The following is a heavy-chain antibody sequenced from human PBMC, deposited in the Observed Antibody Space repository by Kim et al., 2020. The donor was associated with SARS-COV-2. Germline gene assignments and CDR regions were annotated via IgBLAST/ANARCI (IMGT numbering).Heavy chain of an antibody. V-gene: IGHV4-61*02. CDR2: IYTSGST. CDR3: ARDLMYYDFWSGYPTYYYYYGMDV. D-gene: IGHD3-3*01. CDR1: GGSISSGSYY. J-gene: IGHJ6*02. Sequence: SETLSLTCTVSGGSISSGSYYWSWIRQPAGKGLEWIGRIYTSGSTNYNPSLKSRVTISVDTSKNQFSLKLSSVTAADTAVYYCARDLMYYDFWSGYPTYYYYYGMDVWGQGTTVTVSS.